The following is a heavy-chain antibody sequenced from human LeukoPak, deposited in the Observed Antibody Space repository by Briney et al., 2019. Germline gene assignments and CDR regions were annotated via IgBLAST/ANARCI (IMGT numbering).Heavy chain of an antibody. Sequence: GESLRISCKTFGYSFANYWIGWVRQMPGKGLEWMGIIYPGDSDTRYSPSFQGQVTISADKSISTAYLQWSSLKASDTAMYYCARLEGYSSSPFDYWGQGTLVTVSS. D-gene: IGHD6-13*01. CDR2: IYPGDSDT. CDR1: GYSFANYW. V-gene: IGHV5-51*01. J-gene: IGHJ4*02. CDR3: ARLEGYSSSPFDY.